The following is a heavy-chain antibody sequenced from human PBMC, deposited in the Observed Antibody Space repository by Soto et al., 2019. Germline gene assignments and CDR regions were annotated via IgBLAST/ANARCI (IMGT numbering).Heavy chain of an antibody. V-gene: IGHV3-11*06. CDR2: ISSSSSYT. Sequence: QVQLVESGGGLVKPGGSLRLSCAASGFTFSDYYMSWIRQAPGKGLEWVSYISSSSSYTNYADSVKGRFTISRDNAKNSLYLQMNSLRAEDTAVYYCARIVRPQQLEYYFDYWGQGTLVTVSS. CDR3: ARIVRPQQLEYYFDY. J-gene: IGHJ4*02. CDR1: GFTFSDYY. D-gene: IGHD6-13*01.